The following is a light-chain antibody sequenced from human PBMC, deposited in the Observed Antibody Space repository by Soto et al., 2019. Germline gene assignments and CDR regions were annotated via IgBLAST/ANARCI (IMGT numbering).Light chain of an antibody. V-gene: IGLV1-44*01. J-gene: IGLJ3*02. CDR3: AVWGDSLNTWV. Sequence: QSVLTQPPSASGTPGQRVTISCSGSNSNIGSNAVSWYQHFPGTAPKVLIYSDDQRPSGVPDRFSGSKSGTSASLAISGLRAEDEADYFCAVWGDSLNTWVFGGGTKLTVL. CDR2: SDD. CDR1: NSNIGSNA.